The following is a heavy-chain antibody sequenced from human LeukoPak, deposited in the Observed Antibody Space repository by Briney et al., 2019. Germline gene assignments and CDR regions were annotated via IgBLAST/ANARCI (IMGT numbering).Heavy chain of an antibody. V-gene: IGHV3-30*18. CDR3: AKDQSIAVTGTWDF. CDR1: GFTFSSFG. Sequence: GGSLRLSCAASGFTFSSFGMHWVRHAPGKGLEWVALISYDGNTAYYADSVRGRFTVSRDNSKTTVYLRMNSLRPEDTVVYHCAKDQSIAVTGTWDFWGQGTLVTVSS. D-gene: IGHD6-19*01. CDR2: ISYDGNTA. J-gene: IGHJ4*02.